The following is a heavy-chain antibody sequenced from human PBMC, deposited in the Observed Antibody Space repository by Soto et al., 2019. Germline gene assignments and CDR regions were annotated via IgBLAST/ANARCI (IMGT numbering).Heavy chain of an antibody. J-gene: IGHJ5*02. V-gene: IGHV3-21*01. D-gene: IGHD3-3*01. Sequence: GGSLRLSCAASGFTFSSYSMNWVRQAPGKGLEWVSSISSSSSYIYYADSVKGRFTISRDNAKNSLYLQMNSLRAEDTAVYYCARSLRFLNWFDPWGQGTPVTVSS. CDR3: ARSLRFLNWFDP. CDR1: GFTFSSYS. CDR2: ISSSSSYI.